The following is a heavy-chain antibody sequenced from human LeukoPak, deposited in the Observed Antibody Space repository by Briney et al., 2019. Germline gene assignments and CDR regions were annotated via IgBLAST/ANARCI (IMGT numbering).Heavy chain of an antibody. V-gene: IGHV3-23*02. CDR2: ISDNGGST. J-gene: IGHJ4*02. CDR1: GFTFSEYA. Sequence: GGSLRLSCAVTGFTFSEYAMSWVRQAPGKGLEWVSGISDNGGSTYYVDSVKGRFTISRDNSKNTLNLQLHSLRAEDTALYFCPKDLRWGSASYFSDSWEQGTLVTLSS. D-gene: IGHD3-16*01. CDR3: PKDLRWGSASYFSDS.